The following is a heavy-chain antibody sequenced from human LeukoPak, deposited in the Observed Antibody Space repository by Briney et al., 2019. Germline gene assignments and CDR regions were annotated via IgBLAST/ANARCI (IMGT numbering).Heavy chain of an antibody. CDR1: GFTFDDYA. CDR3: AKDRGSSWDPAFDY. D-gene: IGHD6-13*01. Sequence: PGGSLRLSCAASGFTFDDYAMHWVRQAPGKGLEWVSLISGDGGSTYYADSVKGRFTISRDNSKNSLYLQMNSLRTEDTALYYCAKDRGSSWDPAFDYWGQGTLVTVSS. V-gene: IGHV3-43*02. CDR2: ISGDGGST. J-gene: IGHJ4*02.